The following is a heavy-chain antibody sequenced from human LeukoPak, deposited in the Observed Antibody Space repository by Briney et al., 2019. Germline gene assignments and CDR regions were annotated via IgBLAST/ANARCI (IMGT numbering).Heavy chain of an antibody. J-gene: IGHJ5*02. CDR2: IYYSGST. CDR3: ARVVVITRADNWFDP. Sequence: SETLSLTCTVSGDSISSSSYYWGWIRQPPGKGLEWIGSIYYSGSTYYNPSLKSRVTISVDTSKNQFSLTTADTAVYYCARVVVITRADNWFDPWGQGTLVTVSS. V-gene: IGHV4-39*07. CDR1: GDSISSSSYY. D-gene: IGHD3-22*01.